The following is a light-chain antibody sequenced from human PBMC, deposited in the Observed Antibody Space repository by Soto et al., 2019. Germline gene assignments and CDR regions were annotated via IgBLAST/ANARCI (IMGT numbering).Light chain of an antibody. V-gene: IGKV3-20*01. CDR3: QQYGSSPLT. CDR1: QSVRSNY. J-gene: IGKJ4*01. CDR2: DAS. Sequence: EIVVTQSPGTLSLSPGERATLSGRASQSVRSNYLAWYQQKPGQAPKFLIYDASSRATGIPDRFSGSGSGTDFTLTISRLEPEDFAVYYCQQYGSSPLTFGGGTKVEIK.